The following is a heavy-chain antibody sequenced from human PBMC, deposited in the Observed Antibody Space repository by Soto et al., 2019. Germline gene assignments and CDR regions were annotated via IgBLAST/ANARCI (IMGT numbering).Heavy chain of an antibody. CDR1: GYTFTGYY. Sequence: ASVKVSCKASGYTFTGYYMHWVRQAPGQGFEWLGRISPKSGATNYAQKFQGRVTMTWDTSLNTAYMELSSLISEDTAVYYCARRGIAVAGLDYWGQGTLVTVSS. J-gene: IGHJ4*02. CDR2: ISPKSGAT. CDR3: ARRGIAVAGLDY. V-gene: IGHV1-2*02. D-gene: IGHD6-19*01.